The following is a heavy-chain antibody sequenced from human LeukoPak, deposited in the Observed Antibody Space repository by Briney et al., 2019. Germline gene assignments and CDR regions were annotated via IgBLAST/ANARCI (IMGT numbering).Heavy chain of an antibody. J-gene: IGHJ6*03. CDR2: ISGSGGST. D-gene: IGHD3-10*01. Sequence: GGTLRLSCGASGFTFSSYGMSWVRQAPGKGLEWVSGISGSGGSTYYADSVKGRFSISRDNSKNTLFLQMNSLRAEDTAVYYCAKGGAVSSKSITMVRGTRRYNYYMDVWGKGTTVTISS. V-gene: IGHV3-23*01. CDR1: GFTFSSYG. CDR3: AKGGAVSSKSITMVRGTRRYNYYMDV.